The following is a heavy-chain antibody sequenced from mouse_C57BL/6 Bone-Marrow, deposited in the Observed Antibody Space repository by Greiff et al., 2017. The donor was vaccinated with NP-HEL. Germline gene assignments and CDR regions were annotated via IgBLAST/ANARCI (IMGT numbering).Heavy chain of an antibody. Sequence: EVKLVESGPGLAKPSQTLSLTCSVTGYSITSDYWNWIRKFPGNKLEYMGYISYSGSTYYNPSLNSRISITRDTSKNQYYLQLNSVPTADTDTYDCARYRYQEYGSRGGYFDVGGTGTTVTVSS. J-gene: IGHJ1*03. CDR1: GYSITSDY. D-gene: IGHD1-1*01. CDR3: ARYRYQEYGSRGGYFDV. V-gene: IGHV3-8*01. CDR2: ISYSGST.